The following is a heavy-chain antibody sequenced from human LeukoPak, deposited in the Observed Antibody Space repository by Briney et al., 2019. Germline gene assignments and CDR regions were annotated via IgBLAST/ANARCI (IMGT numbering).Heavy chain of an antibody. CDR1: GGSIRSYY. Sequence: SETLSLTCTVSGGSIRSYYWTWIRQPPGKGLEWIGYFYYSGSTNFNPSLKSRVTMSVDTSKNQFSLKLSSVTAADTAVYYCARDRRVDYYDDSGSYLRTDYWYLDLWGRGTLVTVSS. J-gene: IGHJ2*01. CDR3: ARDRRVDYYDDSGSYLRTDYWYLDL. V-gene: IGHV4-59*01. CDR2: FYYSGST. D-gene: IGHD3-22*01.